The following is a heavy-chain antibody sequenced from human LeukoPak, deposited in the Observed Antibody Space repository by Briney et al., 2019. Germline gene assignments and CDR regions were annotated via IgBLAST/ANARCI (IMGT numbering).Heavy chain of an antibody. CDR1: GFTFSSYS. Sequence: GGSLRLSCAASGFTFSSYSMNWVRQAPGKGLEWVSYISSSSSTIYYADSAKGQLTISRDNAKNSLYLQMNSLRAEDTAVYYCAREVRDYVWGSYRPSLDYWGQGTLVTVSS. D-gene: IGHD3-16*02. CDR3: AREVRDYVWGSYRPSLDY. CDR2: ISSSSSTI. J-gene: IGHJ4*02. V-gene: IGHV3-48*01.